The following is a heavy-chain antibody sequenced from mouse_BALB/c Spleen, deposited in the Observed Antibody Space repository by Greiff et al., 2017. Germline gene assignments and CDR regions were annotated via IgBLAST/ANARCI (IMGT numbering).Heavy chain of an antibody. CDR2: IDPANGNT. J-gene: IGHJ2*01. CDR3: ASEDYGNDYFDY. D-gene: IGHD2-1*01. Sequence: VQLQQSGAELVKPGASVKLSCTASGFNIKDTYMHWVKQRPEQGLEWIGRIDPANGNTKYDPKFQGKATITADTSSNTAYLQLSSLTSEDTAVYYCASEDYGNDYFDYWGQGTTLTVSS. CDR1: GFNIKDTY. V-gene: IGHV14-3*02.